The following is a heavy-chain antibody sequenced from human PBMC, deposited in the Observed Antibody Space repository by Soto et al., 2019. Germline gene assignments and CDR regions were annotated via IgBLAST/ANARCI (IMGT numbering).Heavy chain of an antibody. CDR1: GFSLSNARMG. CDR3: ARVDYSNWGAFDY. D-gene: IGHD4-4*01. CDR2: IFSNDEK. Sequence: QVTLKESGPVLVKLTETLTLTCTVSGFSLSNARMGVSWIRQPPGKALEWLAHIFSNDEKSYSTSLKSRLTISKDTSKSQVVLTMTNMDPVDTATYYCARVDYSNWGAFDYWGQGTLVTVSS. V-gene: IGHV2-26*01. J-gene: IGHJ4*02.